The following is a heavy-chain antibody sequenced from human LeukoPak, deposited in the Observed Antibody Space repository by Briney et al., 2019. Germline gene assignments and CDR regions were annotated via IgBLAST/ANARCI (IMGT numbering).Heavy chain of an antibody. CDR2: IYYSGST. D-gene: IGHD2-2*01. CDR3: ARRYCTSTSCYYYFDY. J-gene: IGHJ4*02. CDR1: GGSISSYY. V-gene: IGHV4-59*01. Sequence: SETLSLTCIVSGGSISSYYWSWIRQPPGKGLEWIGYIYYSGSTNYNPALKSRVTISVDTSKNQFSLKLSSVTAADTAVYYCARRYCTSTSCYYYFDYWGQGTLVTVSS.